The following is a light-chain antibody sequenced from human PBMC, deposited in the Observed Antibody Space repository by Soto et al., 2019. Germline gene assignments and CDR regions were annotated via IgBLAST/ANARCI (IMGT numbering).Light chain of an antibody. CDR3: QQYGRSPRT. J-gene: IGKJ1*01. CDR1: QSVTSTY. CDR2: GAY. Sequence: FTQSPDSRPFPPGQRATLSCRASQSVTSTYLAWYQQRPGQAPRLLIYGAYSRATGIPDRFSGSGSGTDFSLTIGRLEPEDFAIYHCQQYGRSPRTFGQGTKVDI. V-gene: IGKV3-20*01.